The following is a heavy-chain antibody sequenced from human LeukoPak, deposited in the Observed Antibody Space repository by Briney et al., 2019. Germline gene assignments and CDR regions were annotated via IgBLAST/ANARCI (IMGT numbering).Heavy chain of an antibody. D-gene: IGHD2-2*01. CDR1: GYSFTSYW. CDR3: ARLSPCSSTICYADY. J-gene: IGHJ4*02. CDR2: IYPGDSVT. Sequence: GEPLKFSGKGSGYSFTSYWIGGVRQIHGKGLEWMGIIYPGDSVTRYSPAFHGQVTISADKSTSTAYLQWSSREASDTSMYYCARLSPCSSTICYADYWGQGTLVTVSS. V-gene: IGHV5-51*01.